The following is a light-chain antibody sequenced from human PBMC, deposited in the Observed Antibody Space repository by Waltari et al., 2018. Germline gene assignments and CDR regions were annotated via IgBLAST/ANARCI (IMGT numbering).Light chain of an antibody. CDR3: QQYSDWIA. Sequence: EIVITQSPAPLSVSPGERANPSCTASQTGTTDLAWYQQTPGQAPKLLIFGASTRATGVPARFSGSGSGTEFTLTIGSVQSEDFAVYYCQQYSDWIAFGGGTK. CDR2: GAS. J-gene: IGKJ4*01. V-gene: IGKV3-15*01. CDR1: QTGTTD.